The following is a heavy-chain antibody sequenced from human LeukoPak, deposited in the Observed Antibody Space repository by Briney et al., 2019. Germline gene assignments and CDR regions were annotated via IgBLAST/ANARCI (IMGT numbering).Heavy chain of an antibody. Sequence: ASVKVSCKNSGYTFTNYGNSWVRQAPGLALEWMGWISAYNGNTNYPQKVQGRVSMSTETSTSTAYMELRSLRFDDTAVYYCARDESVWFLQTSSTYFKHVFVIWGEGSMVIISS. D-gene: IGHD6-19*01. CDR2: ISAYNGNT. CDR1: GYTFTNYG. CDR3: ARDESVWFLQTSSTYFKHVFVI. J-gene: IGHJ3*02. V-gene: IGHV1-18*01.